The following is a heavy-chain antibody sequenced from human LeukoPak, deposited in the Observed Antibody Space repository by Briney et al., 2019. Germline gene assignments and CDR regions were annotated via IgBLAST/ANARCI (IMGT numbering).Heavy chain of an antibody. J-gene: IGHJ4*02. Sequence: GGSLRLPCAASGFTFSSYAMSWVRQAPGKGLEWVSSIGGLGGSTFYAVSVKGRFTISRDNSKSTLYLQMNSLRAEDTAVYYCAKRPDRSYYDRTGYYYFDYWGQGTLVTVSS. CDR1: GFTFSSYA. V-gene: IGHV3-23*01. D-gene: IGHD3-22*01. CDR2: IGGLGGST. CDR3: AKRPDRSYYDRTGYYYFDY.